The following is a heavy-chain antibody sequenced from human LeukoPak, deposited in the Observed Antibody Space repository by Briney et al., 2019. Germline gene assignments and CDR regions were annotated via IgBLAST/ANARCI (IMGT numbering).Heavy chain of an antibody. J-gene: IGHJ4*02. CDR2: IYHSGST. CDR1: GGSISNSNW. V-gene: IGHV4-4*02. D-gene: IGHD2-2*01. CDR3: ARGSEEVVVVPAAENYFDY. Sequence: KASGTLSLTCAVSGGSISNSNWWSWVRQPPGKGLEWIGEIYHSGSTNYNPSLKSRVTISVDTSKNQFSLKLSSVTAADTAVYYCARGSEEVVVVPAAENYFDYWGQGTLVTVSS.